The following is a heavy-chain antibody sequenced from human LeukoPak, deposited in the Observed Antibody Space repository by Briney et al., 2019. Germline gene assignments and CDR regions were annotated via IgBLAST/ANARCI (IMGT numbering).Heavy chain of an antibody. J-gene: IGHJ4*02. V-gene: IGHV4-4*02. Sequence: PSGTLTLTCAASGVSISSSNWWSWGREPPGKRLAWIVEIYDSGSTNYNASVKSRVTISGDNSKNQLSLQLSSVTAADTAVYYCARRGVSSGWSLDYWGQGTLVTVSS. CDR2: IYDSGST. D-gene: IGHD6-19*01. CDR3: ARRGVSSGWSLDY. CDR1: GVSISSSNW.